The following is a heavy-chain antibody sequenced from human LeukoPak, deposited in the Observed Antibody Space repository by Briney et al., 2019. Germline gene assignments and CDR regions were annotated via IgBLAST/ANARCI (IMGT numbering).Heavy chain of an antibody. CDR3: ARHHRAVAGIDY. V-gene: IGHV4-4*07. CDR2: IYTSGST. Sequence: SETLSLTCTVSGGSISGYYWSWIRQPAGKGLEWIGRIYTSGSTNYNPSLKSRVTISVDTSKNQFSLKLSSVTAADTAVYYCARHHRAVAGIDYWGQGTLVTVSS. D-gene: IGHD6-19*01. J-gene: IGHJ4*02. CDR1: GGSISGYY.